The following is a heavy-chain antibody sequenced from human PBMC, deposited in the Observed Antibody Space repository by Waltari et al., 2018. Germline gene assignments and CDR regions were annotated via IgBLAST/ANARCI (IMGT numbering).Heavy chain of an antibody. V-gene: IGHV1-2*02. CDR2: IDPHSGGT. D-gene: IGHD3-22*01. CDR1: GYTFTSYY. J-gene: IGHJ4*02. Sequence: QVQLVQSGAEVKKPGASVKVSCQASGYTFTSYYMHWVRQAPGQGLEWMGWIDPHSGGTNYAQKFQGRVTMTRDMSISTGYMELSRLTSDDTAVYFCTRDGVRAGIVDQWGQGTLVTVSS. CDR3: TRDGVRAGIVDQ.